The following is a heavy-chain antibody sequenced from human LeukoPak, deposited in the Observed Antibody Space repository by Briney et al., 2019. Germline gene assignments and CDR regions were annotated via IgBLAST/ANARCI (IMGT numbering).Heavy chain of an antibody. D-gene: IGHD3-10*01. J-gene: IGHJ4*02. V-gene: IGHV3-30-3*01. CDR3: VRVFPTSMLRGVIDF. CDR1: GFTFSSYA. Sequence: PGGSLRLSCAASGFTFSSYAMHWVRQAPGKGLEWVAVISNDGSNKYYADSVKGRFTISRDNSKNTLYLQMNSLRAEDAAVYYCVRVFPTSMLRGVIDFWGQGTLVTVSS. CDR2: ISNDGSNK.